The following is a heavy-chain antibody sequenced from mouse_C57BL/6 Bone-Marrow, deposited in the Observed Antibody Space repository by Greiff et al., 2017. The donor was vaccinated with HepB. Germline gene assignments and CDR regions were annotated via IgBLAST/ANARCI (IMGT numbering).Heavy chain of an antibody. V-gene: IGHV1-69*01. CDR1: GYTFTSYW. CDR3: ARLRSYYYGSSSSLYWYFDV. D-gene: IGHD1-1*01. Sequence: QVQLQQPGAELVMPGASVKLSCKASGYTFTSYWMHWVKQRPGQGLEWIGEIDPSDSYTNYNQKFKGKSTLTVDKSSSTAYMPLSSLTSEDSAVYYCARLRSYYYGSSSSLYWYFDVWGTGTTVTVSS. CDR2: IDPSDSYT. J-gene: IGHJ1*03.